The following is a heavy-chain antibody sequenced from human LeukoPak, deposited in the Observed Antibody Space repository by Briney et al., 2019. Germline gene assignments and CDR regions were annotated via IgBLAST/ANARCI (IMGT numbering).Heavy chain of an antibody. V-gene: IGHV4-39*02. Sequence: SETLSLTCTVSGGSIRSSYYYWGWIRQPPGKGLEWIGSIYDSGSTYYNPSLKSRVTISVDTSKNQFSLKLNSVTAADTAVYYCAREHRSSKYFDSWGQGALMIVSS. CDR2: IYDSGST. J-gene: IGHJ4*02. CDR3: AREHRSSKYFDS. D-gene: IGHD6-6*01. CDR1: GGSIRSSYYY.